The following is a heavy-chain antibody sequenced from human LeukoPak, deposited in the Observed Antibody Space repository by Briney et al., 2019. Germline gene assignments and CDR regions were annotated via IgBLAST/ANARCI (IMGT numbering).Heavy chain of an antibody. CDR2: INPNSGGT. CDR1: GYTFTGYY. J-gene: IGHJ6*02. D-gene: IGHD6-13*01. V-gene: IGHV1-2*02. CDR3: ARDYSSSWYKAALYYYYGMDV. Sequence: ASVKVSCKASGYTFTGYYMRWVRQAPGQGLEWMGWINPNSGGTNYAQKLQGRVTMTRDTSISTAYMELSRLRSDDTAVYCCARDYSSSWYKAALYYYYGMDVWGQGTTVTVSS.